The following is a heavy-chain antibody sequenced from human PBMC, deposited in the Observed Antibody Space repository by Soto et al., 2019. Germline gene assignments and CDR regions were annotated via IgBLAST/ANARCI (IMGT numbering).Heavy chain of an antibody. CDR2: ISGSGGDT. V-gene: IGHV3-23*01. J-gene: IGHJ4*02. CDR3: ARGHAYDDNSGYYGY. CDR1: GFTFSSYA. D-gene: IGHD3-22*01. Sequence: EVQLLESGGGLVQPGGPLRLSCAASGFTFSSYAMSWVRQAPGKGLEWVSGISGSGGDTNYADSVKGRFTISRDNSKNMLYVQVNSLIAEDTAVYYCARGHAYDDNSGYYGYWGQGILVTVSS.